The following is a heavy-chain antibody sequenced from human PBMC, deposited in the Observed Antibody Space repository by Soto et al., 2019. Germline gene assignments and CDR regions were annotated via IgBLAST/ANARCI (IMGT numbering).Heavy chain of an antibody. CDR3: ARDTSHGVTIGGLDS. J-gene: IGHJ4*02. V-gene: IGHV3-23*01. Sequence: GGSLRLSCTASGFTFYTYAMTWVRQAPGQGLEWISGISASGGATYYADSLKGRFTISRDNSRSTLYLELTDLRDDDTAVYYCARDTSHGVTIGGLDSWGQGTLVTVSS. CDR2: ISASGGAT. CDR1: GFTFYTYA. D-gene: IGHD3-16*01.